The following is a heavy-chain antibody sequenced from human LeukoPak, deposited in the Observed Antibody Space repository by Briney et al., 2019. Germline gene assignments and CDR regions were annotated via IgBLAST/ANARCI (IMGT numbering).Heavy chain of an antibody. D-gene: IGHD3-9*01. CDR3: AKDKSYYDILTAPLGY. CDR2: IIGSGGST. J-gene: IGHJ4*02. CDR1: GFTFTTKP. V-gene: IGHV3-23*01. Sequence: GGSLSLSCAPSGFTFTTKPRAGVPQPPGKGLKGVSAIIGSGGSTYYADSVKGRFTISRDNSKNTLYLQMNSLRAEDTAVYYCAKDKSYYDILTAPLGYWGQGTLVTVSS.